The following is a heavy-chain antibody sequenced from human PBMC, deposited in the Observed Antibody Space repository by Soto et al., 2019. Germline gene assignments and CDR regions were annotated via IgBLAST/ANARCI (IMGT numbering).Heavy chain of an antibody. CDR2: IYYSGST. D-gene: IGHD4-4*01. J-gene: IGHJ6*03. V-gene: IGHV4-31*03. CDR3: AREYDYSPKRYMDV. CDR1: GGSLSSGGYY. Sequence: SETLSLTCTVSGGSLSSGGYYWSWIRQHPGKGLEWIGYIYYSGSTYYNPSLKSRVTISVDTSKNQFSLKLSSVTAADTAVYYCAREYDYSPKRYMDVWGKGTTVTVSS.